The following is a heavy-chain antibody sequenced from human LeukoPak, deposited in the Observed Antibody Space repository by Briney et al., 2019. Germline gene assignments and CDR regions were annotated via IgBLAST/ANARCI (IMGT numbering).Heavy chain of an antibody. CDR1: GFTFSMYW. D-gene: IGHD2-21*02. V-gene: IGHV3-74*01. Sequence: PGGSLRLSCAASGFTFSMYWIHWVRQAPGKGLVWLSRINSDGSNTVYADSVKGRFTISRDNAEHTVYLQMNSLSAEDTAVYYWAREVLLTTTSVFDYWGQGSLVTVSS. CDR2: INSDGSNT. CDR3: AREVLLTTTSVFDY. J-gene: IGHJ4*02.